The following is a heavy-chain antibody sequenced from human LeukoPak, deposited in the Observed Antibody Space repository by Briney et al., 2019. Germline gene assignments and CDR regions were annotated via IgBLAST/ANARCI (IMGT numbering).Heavy chain of an antibody. Sequence: PGRSLTPARALYAFTVTDHYISSTRQAPGGWREWVSYISSGGSTMSHADCVKRRFTISRDNAENSLYLQKNSLRAEDTAVYYCERRGAAGRCFYYWGQGTLVTVSS. CDR1: AFTVTDHY. J-gene: IGHJ4*02. V-gene: IGHV3-11*01. CDR2: ISSGGSTM. CDR3: ERRGAAGRCFYY. D-gene: IGHD6-13*01.